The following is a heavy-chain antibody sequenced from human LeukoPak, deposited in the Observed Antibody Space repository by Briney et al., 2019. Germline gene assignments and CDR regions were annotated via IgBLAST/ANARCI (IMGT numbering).Heavy chain of an antibody. V-gene: IGHV1-69*01. CDR2: IIPIFGTA. CDR3: AREGSYLFDY. CDR1: GGTFSSYA. J-gene: IGHJ4*02. D-gene: IGHD1-26*01. Sequence: WVKVSCKASGGTFSSYAISWVRQAPGQGLEWMGGIIPIFGTANYAQKFQGRVTITADESTSTAYMELSSLRSEDTAVYYCAREGSYLFDYWGQGTLVTVSS.